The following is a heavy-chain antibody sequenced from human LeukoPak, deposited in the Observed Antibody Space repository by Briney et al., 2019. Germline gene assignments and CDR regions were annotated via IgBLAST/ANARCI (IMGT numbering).Heavy chain of an antibody. Sequence: GGSLRLSCTSSGFTFSSFGMHWVRQAPGKGLEWVAFIRYDGSNQYYADSVKGRFTISRDNSRNTLSLQINSLRTEDTAVYHCARDGPYSSSWYDYWGQGTLVTVSS. J-gene: IGHJ4*02. V-gene: IGHV3-30*02. CDR3: ARDGPYSSSWYDY. CDR1: GFTFSSFG. D-gene: IGHD6-13*01. CDR2: IRYDGSNQ.